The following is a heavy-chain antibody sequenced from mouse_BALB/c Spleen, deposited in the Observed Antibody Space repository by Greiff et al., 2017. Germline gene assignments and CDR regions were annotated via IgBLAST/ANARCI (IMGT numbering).Heavy chain of an antibody. CDR1: GYTFTSYW. CDR2: INPSNGRT. V-gene: IGHV1S81*02. D-gene: IGHD1-2*01. CDR3: ARGGYGLGDY. J-gene: IGHJ4*01. Sequence: QVQLQQPGAELVKPGASVKLSCKASGYTFTSYWMHWVKQRPGQGLEWIGEINPSNGRTNYNEKFKSKATLTVDKSSSTAYMQLSSLTSEDSAVYYCARGGYGLGDYWGQGTSVTVSS.